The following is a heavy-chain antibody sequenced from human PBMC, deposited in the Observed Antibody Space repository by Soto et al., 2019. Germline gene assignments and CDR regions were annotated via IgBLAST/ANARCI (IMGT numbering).Heavy chain of an antibody. CDR2: ISSSSSFT. D-gene: IGHD4-17*01. J-gene: IGHJ6*02. Sequence: QVQLVESGGGLVKPGGSLRLSCAASGFTFSDYYMSWIRQAPGKGPEWVSYISSSSSFTNYADSVKGRLTISRDKAKNSLYLQMNSLRAEDTAVYYCAREPYGQGGMDVWGQGTTVTVSS. V-gene: IGHV3-11*06. CDR1: GFTFSDYY. CDR3: AREPYGQGGMDV.